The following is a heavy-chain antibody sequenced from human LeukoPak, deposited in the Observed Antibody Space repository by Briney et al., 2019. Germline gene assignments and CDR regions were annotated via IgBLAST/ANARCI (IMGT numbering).Heavy chain of an antibody. CDR2: ISSSSSYI. V-gene: IGHV3-21*01. CDR3: XXDRLLEDRDYHYYYYMDV. CDR1: GFTFSSYS. Sequence: NPGGSLRLSCAASGFTFSSYSMNWVRQAPGKGLEWVSSISSSSSYIYYADSVKGRFTISRDNAKNSLSLQMNSLRAEDTAVYYXXXDRLLEDRDYHYYYYMDVWGIGTTVTVSS. D-gene: IGHD1-1*01. J-gene: IGHJ6*03.